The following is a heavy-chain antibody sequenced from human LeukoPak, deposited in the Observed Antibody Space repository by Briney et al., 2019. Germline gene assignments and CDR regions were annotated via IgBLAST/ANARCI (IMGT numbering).Heavy chain of an antibody. J-gene: IGHJ4*02. D-gene: IGHD5-24*01. V-gene: IGHV3-53*01. CDR2: IYSGGST. CDR3: ARSRDGYNVFDY. CDR1: GFTVSSNY. Sequence: GGSLRHSCAASGFTVSSNYMSWVRQAPGKGLEWVSVIYSGGSTYYADSVKGRFTISRDNSKNTLYLQMNSLRAEDTAVYYCARSRDGYNVFDYWGQGTLVTVSS.